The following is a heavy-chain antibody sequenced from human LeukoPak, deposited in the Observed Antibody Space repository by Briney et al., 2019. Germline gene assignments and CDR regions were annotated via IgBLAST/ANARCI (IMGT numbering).Heavy chain of an antibody. CDR1: GHSYSRYY. D-gene: IGHD5-12*01. J-gene: IGHJ6*04. CDR3: ARAGGYSGYHERVYGMDV. V-gene: IGHV4-34*01. Sequence: SDPQTLPCTLCGHSYSRYYEICMPGPTGKAVEWIREIKHSGSTNHNPPLKSPVTISVESSKTQFTLKLSSVTAADTAGYYCARAGGYSGYHERVYGMDVWGKGTTVTVSS. CDR2: IKHSGST.